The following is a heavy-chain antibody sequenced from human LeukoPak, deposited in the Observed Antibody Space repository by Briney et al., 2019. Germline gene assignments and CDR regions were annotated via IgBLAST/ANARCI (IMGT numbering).Heavy chain of an antibody. D-gene: IGHD2-15*01. CDR3: AKDPCSGGSCYSAEY. V-gene: IGHV3-23*01. J-gene: IGHJ4*02. CDR2: ISNSGGST. CDR1: GFTFSNYG. Sequence: GGSLRLSCAASGFTFSNYGMSWVRQAPGKGLEWVSIISNSGGSTYYADSVKGRFTISRDNSKNTLYLQMTSLRAEDMAVYYCAKDPCSGGSCYSAEYWGQGTLVNVSS.